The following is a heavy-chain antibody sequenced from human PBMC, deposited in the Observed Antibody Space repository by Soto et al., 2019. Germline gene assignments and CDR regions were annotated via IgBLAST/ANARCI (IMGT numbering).Heavy chain of an antibody. CDR3: ARSEQWLVPDY. CDR2: INAGNGST. V-gene: IGHV1-3*01. CDR1: GYTFTSYA. D-gene: IGHD6-19*01. J-gene: IGHJ4*02. Sequence: ASVKVSCKASGYTFTSYAMHWVRQAPGQRLEWMGWINAGNGSTKYSQKFQGRVTITRDTSASTAYMELSSLRSEDTAVYYCARSEQWLVPDYWGQGTLVTVSS.